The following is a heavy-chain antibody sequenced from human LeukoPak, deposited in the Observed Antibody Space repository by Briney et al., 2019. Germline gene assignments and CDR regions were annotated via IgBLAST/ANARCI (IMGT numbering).Heavy chain of an antibody. Sequence: SETLSLTCAVYGGSFSGYYWSWIRQPPGKGLEWLGEINHSGSTNYNPSLKSRVTISVDTSKNQFSLKLSSVTAADTAVYYCARGDEAGGHWYSDLWGRGSLVTVSS. CDR3: ARGDEAGGHWYSDL. V-gene: IGHV4-34*01. J-gene: IGHJ2*01. CDR2: INHSGST. CDR1: GGSFSGYY. D-gene: IGHD3-10*01.